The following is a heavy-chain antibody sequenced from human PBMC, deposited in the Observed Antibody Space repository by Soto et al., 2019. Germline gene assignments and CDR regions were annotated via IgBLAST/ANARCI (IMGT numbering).Heavy chain of an antibody. CDR1: GFSFSSLA. Sequence: GGSLRLYCAASGFSFSSLAMSWVRQAPGKGLEWVSSISGRGVDTLYADSLKGRFTISRDNADNSLFLQMNNLRAEDTAVYYCARLSRANYDFWSGDYYFDSWGQGTLVTVSS. J-gene: IGHJ4*02. CDR2: ISGRGVDT. V-gene: IGHV3-23*01. CDR3: ARLSRANYDFWSGDYYFDS. D-gene: IGHD3-3*01.